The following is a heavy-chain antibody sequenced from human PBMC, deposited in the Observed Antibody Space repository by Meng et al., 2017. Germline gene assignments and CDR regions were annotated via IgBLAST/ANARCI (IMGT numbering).Heavy chain of an antibody. Sequence: VGVGGWGGGVGRPWGSLRLSCAVSGFTFDDYGMSWVRQAPGKGLEWVSGINWNGGSTGYADSVKGRFTISRDNAKNSLYLQMNSLRAEDTALYYCARNSGSYPYWYFDLWGRGTLVTVSS. CDR3: ARNSGSYPYWYFDL. D-gene: IGHD1-26*01. V-gene: IGHV3-20*04. CDR1: GFTFDDYG. J-gene: IGHJ2*01. CDR2: INWNGGST.